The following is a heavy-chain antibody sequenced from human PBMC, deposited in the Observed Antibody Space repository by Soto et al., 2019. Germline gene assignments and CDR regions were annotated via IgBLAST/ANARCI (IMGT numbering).Heavy chain of an antibody. CDR3: ARDSVDGYNLLY. V-gene: IGHV4-4*02. CDR1: GGSISFGNW. Sequence: QVHLQESGPGLVKPSGTLSLTCAVSGGSISFGNWWSWVRQPPGKGLAWIGEVYHTGSTNYNPSLKSRVTISVDNSKNQFSLNLNSVTAADTAVYYCARDSVDGYNLLYWGQGALVTVSS. D-gene: IGHD1-1*01. CDR2: VYHTGST. J-gene: IGHJ4*02.